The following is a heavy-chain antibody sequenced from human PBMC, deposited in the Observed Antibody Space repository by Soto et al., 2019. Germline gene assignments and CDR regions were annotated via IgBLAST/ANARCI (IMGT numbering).Heavy chain of an antibody. CDR2: IIPILGIA. J-gene: IGHJ4*02. CDR3: ARSPKDNWNGEPSFDY. V-gene: IGHV1-69*02. CDR1: GGTFSSYT. Sequence: SVKVSCKASGGTFSSYTISWVRQAPGQGLEWMGRIIPILGIANYAQKFQGRVTITADKSTSTAYMELSSLRSEDTAVYYCARSPKDNWNGEPSFDYWGQGTLVTVSS. D-gene: IGHD1-1*01.